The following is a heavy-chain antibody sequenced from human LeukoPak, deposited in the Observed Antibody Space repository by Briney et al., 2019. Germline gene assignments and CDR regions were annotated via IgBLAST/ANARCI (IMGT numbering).Heavy chain of an antibody. CDR1: GGSISSYY. D-gene: IGHD3-9*01. CDR3: ARDQFSYDILTGYYYYGMDV. J-gene: IGHJ6*02. V-gene: IGHV4-4*07. CDR2: IYTSGST. Sequence: SETLSLTCTVSGGSISSYYWSWIRQPAGKGLEWIGRIYTSGSTNYNPSLKSRVTMSVDTSKIQFSLKLSSVTAADTAVYYCARDQFSYDILTGYYYYGMDVWGQGTTVTVSS.